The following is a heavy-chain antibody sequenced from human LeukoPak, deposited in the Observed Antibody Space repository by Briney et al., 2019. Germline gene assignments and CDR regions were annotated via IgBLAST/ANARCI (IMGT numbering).Heavy chain of an antibody. V-gene: IGHV4-59*08. Sequence: KPSETLSLTCAVSGGSISTYHWSWIRQPPGKGLEWIGYISYSGSTNYNPSLKSRVTISVDTSKSQFSLKLSSVTAADTAVYYCARGGDYGDLRYFDYWAREPWSPSPQ. D-gene: IGHD4-17*01. CDR2: ISYSGST. J-gene: IGHJ4*02. CDR1: GGSISTYH. CDR3: ARGGDYGDLRYFDY.